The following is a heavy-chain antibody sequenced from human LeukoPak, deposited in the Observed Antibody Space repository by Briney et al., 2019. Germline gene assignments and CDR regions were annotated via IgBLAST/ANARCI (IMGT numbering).Heavy chain of an antibody. Sequence: GGSLRLSCAASGFTVSSNYMSWVRQAPGKGLEWVSVIYSGGSTYCADSVKGRFTISRDNSKNTLYLQMNSLRAEDTAVYYCARVGDGYNYDYWGQGTLVTVSS. CDR1: GFTVSSNY. J-gene: IGHJ4*02. V-gene: IGHV3-53*01. CDR3: ARVGDGYNYDY. CDR2: IYSGGST. D-gene: IGHD5-24*01.